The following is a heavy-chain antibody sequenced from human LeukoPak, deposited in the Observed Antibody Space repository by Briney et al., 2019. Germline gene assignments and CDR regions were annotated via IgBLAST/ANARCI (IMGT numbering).Heavy chain of an antibody. Sequence: AASVKVSCKASGYTFTGYYMHWVRQAPGQGLEWMGWINPNSGGTNYAQKFQGRVTMTRDTSISTAYMELSSLRSEDTAVYYRARGSGDIVGDAEGAFDIWGQGTMVTVSS. D-gene: IGHD5-12*01. J-gene: IGHJ3*02. CDR2: INPNSGGT. CDR1: GYTFTGYY. V-gene: IGHV1-2*02. CDR3: ARGSGDIVGDAEGAFDI.